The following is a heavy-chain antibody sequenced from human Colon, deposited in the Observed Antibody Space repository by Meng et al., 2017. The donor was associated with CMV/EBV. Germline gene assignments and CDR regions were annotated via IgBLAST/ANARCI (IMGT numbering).Heavy chain of an antibody. D-gene: IGHD6-25*01. Sequence: GEFLKISCAASGFTFSSYGMHWVRQAPGKGLEWVAFIRYDGSNKYYADSVKGRFTISRDNSKNTLYLQMNSLRAEDTAVYYCAKGGAAAGYYFDYWGQGTLVTVSS. CDR1: GFTFSSYG. V-gene: IGHV3-30*02. J-gene: IGHJ4*02. CDR3: AKGGAAAGYYFDY. CDR2: IRYDGSNK.